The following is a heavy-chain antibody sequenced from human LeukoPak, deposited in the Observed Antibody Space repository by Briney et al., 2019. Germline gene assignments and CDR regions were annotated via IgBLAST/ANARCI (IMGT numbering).Heavy chain of an antibody. V-gene: IGHV3-30*03. CDR2: ISYDGSNK. CDR3: AARGYSYGYPPFDY. CDR1: GFTFSSYG. Sequence: GGSLRLSCAASGFTFSSYGMHWVRQAPGKGLEWVAVISYDGSNKCYADSVKGRFTISRDNSKNTLYLQMNSLRAEDTAVYYCAARGYSYGYPPFDYWGQGTLVTVSS. D-gene: IGHD5-18*01. J-gene: IGHJ4*02.